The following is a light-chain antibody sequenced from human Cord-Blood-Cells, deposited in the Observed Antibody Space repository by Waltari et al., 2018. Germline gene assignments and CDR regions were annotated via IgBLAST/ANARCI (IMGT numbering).Light chain of an antibody. CDR1: KLGDKY. J-gene: IGLJ2*01. V-gene: IGLV3-1*01. Sequence: SYELTQPPSVSVSPGQTASITCSGDKLGDKYACWYQQKPGQSPVLVIYHDSKRPSGIPERFSGSNSGNTATLTISGTQAMDEADYYFQAWDSSTDVVFGGGTKLTVL. CDR3: QAWDSSTDVV. CDR2: HDS.